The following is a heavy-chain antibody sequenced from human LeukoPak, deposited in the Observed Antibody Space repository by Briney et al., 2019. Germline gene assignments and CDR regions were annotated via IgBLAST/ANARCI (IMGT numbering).Heavy chain of an antibody. CDR3: AKGATRYAGSAPGAYEY. D-gene: IGHD5-12*01. J-gene: IGHJ4*02. CDR2: IWYDGSNK. V-gene: IGHV3-33*06. Sequence: QPGRSLRLSCAASGFTFSSYGMHWVRQAPGKGLEWVAVIWYDGSNKYYADSVKGRFTISRDNSKSTLYLQMNSLRAEDTAVYYCAKGATRYAGSAPGAYEYWGQGALVTVSS. CDR1: GFTFSSYG.